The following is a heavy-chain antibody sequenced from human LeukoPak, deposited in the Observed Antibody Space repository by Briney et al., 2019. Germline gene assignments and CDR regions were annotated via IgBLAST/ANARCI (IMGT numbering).Heavy chain of an antibody. CDR3: AREEWLDSDAFDI. V-gene: IGHV4-61*02. CDR1: GGSISSGSYY. Sequence: SETLSLTCTVSGGSISSGSYYWSWIRQPAGKGLEWIGRIYTSGSTNYNPSLKSRVTISVDTSKNQFSLKLSSVTAADTAVYYCAREEWLDSDAFDIWGQGTMVTVSS. D-gene: IGHD3-3*01. CDR2: IYTSGST. J-gene: IGHJ3*02.